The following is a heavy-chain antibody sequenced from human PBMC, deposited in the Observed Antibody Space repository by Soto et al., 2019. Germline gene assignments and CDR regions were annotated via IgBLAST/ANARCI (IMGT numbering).Heavy chain of an antibody. Sequence: EVQLVESGGDFVQRGGSLRLSCVASGFTFSVYSMNWVRQAPGKGLEWFSYITSDTKTIKYADSVKGRFTISRDNAKNSVYLQMNSLRDEDTAVYYCARSVEGHFDYWGQGTVVTVSS. D-gene: IGHD6-19*01. V-gene: IGHV3-48*02. CDR3: ARSVEGHFDY. J-gene: IGHJ4*02. CDR1: GFTFSVYS. CDR2: ITSDTKTI.